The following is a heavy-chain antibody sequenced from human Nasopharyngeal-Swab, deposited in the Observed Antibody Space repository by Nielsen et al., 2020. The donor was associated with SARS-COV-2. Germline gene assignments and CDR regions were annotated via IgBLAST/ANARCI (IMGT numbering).Heavy chain of an antibody. CDR1: VYSFRTYG. CDR3: AKDLRGPYFF. Sequence: GESLKISCVASVYSFRTYGMSWVRQALGKGLEWVAAIVGSGDISGSGGNTYYADSVKGRFTISRDNSKNTLSLQMNSLRAEDTAVYYCAKDLRGPYFFWGQGTLVTVSS. D-gene: IGHD2/OR15-2a*01. J-gene: IGHJ4*02. CDR2: IVGSGDISGSGGNT. V-gene: IGHV3-23*01.